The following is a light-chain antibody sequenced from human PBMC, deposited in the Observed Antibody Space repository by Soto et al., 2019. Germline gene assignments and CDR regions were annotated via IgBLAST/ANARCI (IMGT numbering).Light chain of an antibody. V-gene: IGKV1-39*01. CDR2: TSS. J-gene: IGKJ1*01. Sequence: IHMTQSPASLSASVGDRVTISCRASQSIVRNLNWYQQKAGKAPTLLMFTSSNLQSGVPSRFSGSGSGTDFIFTISSLQPEDFATYYCQQSYSTPPTFGQGTKVDIK. CDR3: QQSYSTPPT. CDR1: QSIVRN.